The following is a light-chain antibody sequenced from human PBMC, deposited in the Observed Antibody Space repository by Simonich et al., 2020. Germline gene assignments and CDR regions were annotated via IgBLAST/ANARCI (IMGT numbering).Light chain of an antibody. CDR2: LGS. CDR3: MQALQTPLT. CDR1: QSLLHSNGYNY. J-gene: IGKJ1*01. Sequence: DIVMTQSPLSLPVTPGEPASISCRSSQSLLHSNGYNYLDWYLQKPGQYPHLLIYLGSNRASGVPDRFSGSGSGTDFTLKISRVEAEDVGVYYCMQALQTPLTFGQGTKVEIK. V-gene: IGKV2-28*01.